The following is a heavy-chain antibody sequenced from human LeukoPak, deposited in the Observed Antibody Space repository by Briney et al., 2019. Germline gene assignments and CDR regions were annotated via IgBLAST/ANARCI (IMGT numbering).Heavy chain of an antibody. J-gene: IGHJ4*02. CDR3: ARDYCSSTSCYPDY. D-gene: IGHD2-2*01. V-gene: IGHV3-48*03. CDR1: GFTLSSYE. Sequence: GGSLRLSGAASGFTLSSYEMNWVRQAPGKGLEGVSYISSSGSTIYYADSVKGRFTISRDNAKNSLYLQMNSLRAEDTAVYYCARDYCSSTSCYPDYWGQGTLVTVSS. CDR2: ISSSGSTI.